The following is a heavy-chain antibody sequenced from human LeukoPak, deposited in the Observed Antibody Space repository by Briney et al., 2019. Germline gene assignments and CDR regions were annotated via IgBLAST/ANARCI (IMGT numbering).Heavy chain of an antibody. V-gene: IGHV3-66*01. Sequence: GGSLRLSCAASGFTVSCNYINWVGQAPGMWLEWVSVIYSGGSTYYADSVKGRFTISRDNSKNTLYLQMNSLRAEDTAVYYCARDAGGSFDYWGQGTLVTVSS. CDR3: ARDAGGSFDY. CDR1: GFTVSCNY. D-gene: IGHD5-12*01. J-gene: IGHJ4*02. CDR2: IYSGGST.